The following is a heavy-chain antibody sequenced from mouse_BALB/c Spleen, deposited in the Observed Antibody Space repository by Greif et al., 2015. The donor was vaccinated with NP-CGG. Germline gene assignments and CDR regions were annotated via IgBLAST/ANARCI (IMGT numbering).Heavy chain of an antibody. D-gene: IGHD2-2*01. CDR1: GYTFTEYT. V-gene: IGHV1-18*01. CDR3: AGKAVGYDWYFDV. Sequence: EVQLQQSGPELVKPGASVKISCKTSGYTFTEYTMHWVKQSRGESLEWIGGIHPNNVIPIYNQKFKGKATLTVDKSSNTAYMELRSLTSEDAAVYYCAGKAVGYDWYFDVWGAGTTVTVSS. CDR2: IHPNNVIP. J-gene: IGHJ1*01.